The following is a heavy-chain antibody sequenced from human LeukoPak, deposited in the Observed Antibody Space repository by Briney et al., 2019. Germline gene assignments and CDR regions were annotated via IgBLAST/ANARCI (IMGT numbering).Heavy chain of an antibody. D-gene: IGHD3-3*01. CDR2: IYYSGST. CDR3: AGTYDFWSGYYGMDV. CDR1: GGSISSGGYY. V-gene: IGHV4-31*03. Sequence: PSQTLSLTCTVSGGSISSGGYYWSWIRQHPGKGLEWIGYIYYSGSTHYNPSLKSRVTISVDTSKNQFSLKLSSVTAADTAVYYCAGTYDFWSGYYGMDVWGQGTTVTVSS. J-gene: IGHJ6*02.